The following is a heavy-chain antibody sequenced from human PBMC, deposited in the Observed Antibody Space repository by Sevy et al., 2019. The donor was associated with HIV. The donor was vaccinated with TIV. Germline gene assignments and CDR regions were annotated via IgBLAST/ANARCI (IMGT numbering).Heavy chain of an antibody. D-gene: IGHD1-26*01. CDR1: GFTFSSYE. CDR3: ARRDSGLLDY. J-gene: IGHJ4*02. Sequence: GSLRLSCAASGFTFSSYEMNWVRQAPGKGLEWIGSIYYSGSTYYNPSLKSRVTISVDTSKNQFSLKLSSVTAADTAVYYCARRDSGLLDYWGQGTLVTVSS. V-gene: IGHV4-59*05. CDR2: IYYSGST.